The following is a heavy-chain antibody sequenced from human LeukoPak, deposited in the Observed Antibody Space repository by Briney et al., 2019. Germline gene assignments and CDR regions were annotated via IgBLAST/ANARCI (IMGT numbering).Heavy chain of an antibody. Sequence: GGSLRLSCAASGFTVSSNYMSWVRQAPGKGLEWVSVIYSGGSTYYADSVKGRFTISRDNSKNTLYLQMNSLRAEDTAVYYCARDEDYYDSSGYDYWGQGTLVTVSP. CDR3: ARDEDYYDSSGYDY. J-gene: IGHJ4*02. CDR2: IYSGGST. CDR1: GFTVSSNY. V-gene: IGHV3-53*01. D-gene: IGHD3-22*01.